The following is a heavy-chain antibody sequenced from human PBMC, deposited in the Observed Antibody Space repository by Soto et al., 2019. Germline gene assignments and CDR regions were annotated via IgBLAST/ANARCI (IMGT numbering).Heavy chain of an antibody. J-gene: IGHJ4*02. Sequence: VHLVQSGAEVKKPGASVKVSCKASGYTFTSYGITWVRQAPGQGLEWMGWISADNGNTDYAQKLQGRVIVTRDTSTSTAYMELRSLRSDDTAVYYCARGRYGDYWGQGALVTVSS. CDR1: GYTFTSYG. D-gene: IGHD1-1*01. CDR3: ARGRYGDY. V-gene: IGHV1-18*01. CDR2: ISADNGNT.